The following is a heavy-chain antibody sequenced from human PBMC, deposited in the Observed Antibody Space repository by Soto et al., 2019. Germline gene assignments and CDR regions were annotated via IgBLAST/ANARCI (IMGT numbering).Heavy chain of an antibody. CDR2: IIPILGIA. J-gene: IGHJ4*02. Sequence: QVQLVQSGAEVKKPGSSVKVSCKASGGTFSSYTISWVRQAPGQGLEWMGRIIPILGIANYAQKFQGRVTITADQSTSTAYMELSRLRSEDTAVYYCARSFRDSQLSCAGYWGQGTLVTVSS. CDR1: GGTFSSYT. D-gene: IGHD2-2*01. CDR3: ARSFRDSQLSCAGY. V-gene: IGHV1-69*02.